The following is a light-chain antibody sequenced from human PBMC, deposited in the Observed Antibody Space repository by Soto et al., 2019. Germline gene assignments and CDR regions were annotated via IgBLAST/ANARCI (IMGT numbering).Light chain of an antibody. CDR3: QQLT. CDR1: QSIDNW. Sequence: DLQMTQSPSTLSASVGDKVTITCRASQSIDNWLAWYQQKPGKAPKLLIYDASSLESGVPSRFSGSGSGTEFTLTITSLQPDDFATYYCQQLTFGGGTKVEIK. J-gene: IGKJ4*01. V-gene: IGKV1-5*01. CDR2: DAS.